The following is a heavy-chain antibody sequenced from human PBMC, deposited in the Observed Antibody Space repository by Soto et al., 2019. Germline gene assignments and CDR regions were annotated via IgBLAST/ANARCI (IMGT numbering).Heavy chain of an antibody. J-gene: IGHJ4*02. V-gene: IGHV3-15*01. Sequence: PGGSLRLSCAASGLSVSDAWMTWVRQAPGKGLEWVGHIKRRSEGGTTEYAAPVKGRFIISREDSRNTLYLQMDSLRAEDTAVYYCARESEDLTSNFDYWGQGTLVTVSS. CDR3: ARESEDLTSNFDY. CDR2: IKRRSEGGTT. CDR1: GLSVSDAW.